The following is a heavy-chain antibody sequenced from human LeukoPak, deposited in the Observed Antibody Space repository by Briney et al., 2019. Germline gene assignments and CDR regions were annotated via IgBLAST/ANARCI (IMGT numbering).Heavy chain of an antibody. CDR1: GGSISSSSYY. J-gene: IGHJ6*03. Sequence: PSETLSLTCTVSGGSISSSSYYWGWIRQPPGKGLEWSGSIYYSGSTYYNPSLKSRVTISVDSPKNQFSLKLSSVTAADTAVYYCARGGKIQLWLLTYYMDVWGKGTTVTISS. V-gene: IGHV4-39*01. CDR3: ARGGKIQLWLLTYYMDV. D-gene: IGHD5-18*01. CDR2: IYYSGST.